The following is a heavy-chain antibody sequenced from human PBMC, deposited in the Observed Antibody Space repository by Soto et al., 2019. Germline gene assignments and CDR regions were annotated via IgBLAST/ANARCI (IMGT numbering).Heavy chain of an antibody. D-gene: IGHD2-15*01. CDR3: TRHNPTPVVNWFDP. Sequence: EVQLVESGGGLVQPGGSLKLSCAASGFTFSGSAMHWVRQASGKGLEWVGRIRSKANSYATAYAASVKGRFTISRDDSKNTEDLQMNSRKTEATAVYYCTRHNPTPVVNWFDPWGQGTLVTVSS. V-gene: IGHV3-73*01. CDR1: GFTFSGSA. J-gene: IGHJ5*02. CDR2: IRSKANSYAT.